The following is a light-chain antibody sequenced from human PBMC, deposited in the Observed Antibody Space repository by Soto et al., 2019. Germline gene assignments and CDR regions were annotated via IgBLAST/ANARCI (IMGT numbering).Light chain of an antibody. V-gene: IGLV2-14*01. CDR2: EVT. J-gene: IGLJ3*02. Sequence: QSALTQPASVSGSPGQSITSSCTGTSSDVGGYNFVSWYQQHPGKAPKLMIYEVTTRPSGVSNRFSGSKSGNTASLTISGLQAEDEADYYCSSYTSSSTPIVFGGGTKLTVL. CDR3: SSYTSSSTPIV. CDR1: SSDVGGYNF.